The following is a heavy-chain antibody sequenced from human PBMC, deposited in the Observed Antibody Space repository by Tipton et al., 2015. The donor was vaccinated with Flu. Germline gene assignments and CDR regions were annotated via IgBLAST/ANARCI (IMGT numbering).Heavy chain of an antibody. V-gene: IGHV4-59*01. CDR3: ARVSGYYDSSGTRNDAFDI. D-gene: IGHD3-22*01. J-gene: IGHJ3*02. CDR2: IYYSGST. CDR1: GGSISSYY. Sequence: TLSLTCTVSGGSISSYYWSWIRQPPGKGLEWIGYIYYSGSTNYNPSLKSRVTISVDTSKNQFSLKLSSVTAADTAVYYCARVSGYYDSSGTRNDAFDIWGQGPMVTVSS.